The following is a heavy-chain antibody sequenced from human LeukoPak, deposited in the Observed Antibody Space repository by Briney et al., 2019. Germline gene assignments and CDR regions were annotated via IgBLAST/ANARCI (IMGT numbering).Heavy chain of an antibody. CDR3: ARAGRGDAYEIGVFYFDY. V-gene: IGHV3-21*01. D-gene: IGHD5-24*01. CDR2: ISSGSSHI. Sequence: PGGSLRLSCAASGFTFSIHSMSWVRQSPGKGLEWVSSISSGSSHIYYADSMKGRFTISRDNAKNSLFLQMNSLRAEDTAVYYCARAGRGDAYEIGVFYFDYWGQGTLVPVSS. CDR1: GFTFSIHS. J-gene: IGHJ4*02.